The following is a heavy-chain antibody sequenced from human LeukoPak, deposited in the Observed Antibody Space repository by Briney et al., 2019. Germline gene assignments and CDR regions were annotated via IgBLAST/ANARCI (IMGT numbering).Heavy chain of an antibody. CDR2: ISSSSSYT. D-gene: IGHD6-13*01. CDR3: ARFWSSYPFGIAPDY. V-gene: IGHV3-11*06. Sequence: GGSLRLSCAASGFTFSDYNMSWIRQAPGKGLEWVSYISSSSSYTNYADSVKGRFTISRDNAKNSLYLQMNSLRAEDTAVYYRARFWSSYPFGIAPDYWGQGTLVTVSS. J-gene: IGHJ4*02. CDR1: GFTFSDYN.